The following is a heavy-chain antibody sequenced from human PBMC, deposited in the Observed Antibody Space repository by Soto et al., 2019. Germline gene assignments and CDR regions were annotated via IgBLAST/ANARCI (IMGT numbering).Heavy chain of an antibody. CDR2: IYYSGST. CDR3: ARVRRRGYSGYDFFDY. D-gene: IGHD5-12*01. V-gene: IGHV4-30-4*01. CDR1: GGSISSGDYY. Sequence: SETLSLTCTVSGGSISSGDYYWSWIRQPPGKGLEWIGYIYYSGSTYYNPSLKSRVTISVDTSKNQFSLKLSSVTAADTAVYYCARVRRRGYSGYDFFDYWGQGTLVTVSS. J-gene: IGHJ4*02.